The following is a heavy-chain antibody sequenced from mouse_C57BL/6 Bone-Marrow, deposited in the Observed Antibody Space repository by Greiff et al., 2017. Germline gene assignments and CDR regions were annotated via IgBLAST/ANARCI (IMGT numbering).Heavy chain of an antibody. D-gene: IGHD1-1*01. CDR3: ARYLLLRYGAMDY. V-gene: IGHV3-8*01. CDR2: ISYSGST. J-gene: IGHJ4*01. CDR1: GYSITSDY. Sequence: EVQLVESGPGLAKPSQTLSLTCSVTGYSITSDYWNWIRKFPGNKLEYMGYISYSGSTYYNPSLKSLISITRDTSTHQYYLQLNSVTTEDTATYYCARYLLLRYGAMDYWGQGTSVTVSS.